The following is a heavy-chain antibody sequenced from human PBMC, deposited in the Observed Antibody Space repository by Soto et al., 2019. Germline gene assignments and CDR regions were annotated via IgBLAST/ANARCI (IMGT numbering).Heavy chain of an antibody. Sequence: ASETLSLTCTVSGGSISSGDYYWSWIRQPPGKGLEWIGYIYYSGSTYYNPSLKSRVTISVDTSKNQFSLRLSSVTAADTAVYYCARERRRPAWFGEFPYGMDVWGQGTTVTVSS. J-gene: IGHJ6*02. CDR2: IYYSGST. CDR1: GGSISSGDYY. D-gene: IGHD3-10*01. V-gene: IGHV4-30-4*01. CDR3: ARERRRPAWFGEFPYGMDV.